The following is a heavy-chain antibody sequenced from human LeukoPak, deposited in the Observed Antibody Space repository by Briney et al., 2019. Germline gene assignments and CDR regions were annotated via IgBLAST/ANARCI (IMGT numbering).Heavy chain of an antibody. CDR1: GYSISSGSY. CDR2: IYHSGST. J-gene: IGHJ4*02. CDR3: ARGRIAAAGTYFGY. V-gene: IGHV4-38-2*02. D-gene: IGHD6-13*01. Sequence: SETLSLTCTVSGYSISSGSYWGWIRQPPGKGLEWVGSIYHSGSTYHNPSLKSRVTTSVDTSKNQFSLKLSSVTAADTAVYYCARGRIAAAGTYFGYWGQGTLVTVSS.